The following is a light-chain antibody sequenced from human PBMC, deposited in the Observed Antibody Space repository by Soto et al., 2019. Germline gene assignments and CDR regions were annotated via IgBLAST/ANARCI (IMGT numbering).Light chain of an antibody. CDR2: GAS. J-gene: IGKJ1*01. V-gene: IGKV3-15*01. Sequence: EIVMTQSPATLSVSPGERATLSCRASQSVRSNLAWYQQKPGQAPRLLIYGASTRAIGIPARFSGSGSGTEFTLTISSLQSEDFAVYYCQQYNNWPPKTFGQGTKVEIK. CDR1: QSVRSN. CDR3: QQYNNWPPKT.